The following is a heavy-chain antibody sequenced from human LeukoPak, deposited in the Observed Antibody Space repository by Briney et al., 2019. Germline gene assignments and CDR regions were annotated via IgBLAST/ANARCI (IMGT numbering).Heavy chain of an antibody. D-gene: IGHD3-10*01. CDR2: IYSGGST. CDR3: ARGQFYYGSGTFYPMDS. J-gene: IGHJ4*02. V-gene: IGHV3-66*01. CDR1: RFTVSNNY. Sequence: GGSLRLSCAASRFTVSNNYIAWVRQAPGKGLEWVSVIYSGGSTYYADSVKGRFSLFRDNSKNTLYLQMNSLTDEDTAVYHCARGQFYYGSGTFYPMDSWGQGTLVTVSS.